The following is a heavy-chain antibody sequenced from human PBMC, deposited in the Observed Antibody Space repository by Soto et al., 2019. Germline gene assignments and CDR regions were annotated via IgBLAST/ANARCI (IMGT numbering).Heavy chain of an antibody. V-gene: IGHV4-34*01. CDR1: GLYISGFG. Sequence: TLETLSISCAFYGLYISGFGWSWIRQSPVKGLEWTGEISHRGSTNYNPSLKSRVTISVDTSKKQFSLKLSSVTAADTAVYYCASFKTVGDYGRYYFDYWGQGTLVPVSS. J-gene: IGHJ4*02. CDR3: ASFKTVGDYGRYYFDY. D-gene: IGHD4-17*01. CDR2: ISHRGST.